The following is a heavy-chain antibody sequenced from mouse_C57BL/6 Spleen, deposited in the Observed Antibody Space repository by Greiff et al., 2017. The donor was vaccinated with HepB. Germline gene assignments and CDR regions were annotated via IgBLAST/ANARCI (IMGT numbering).Heavy chain of an antibody. J-gene: IGHJ1*03. Sequence: EVQLVESGGDLVKPGGSLKLSCAASGFTFSSYGMSWVRQTPDKRLEWVATISSGGSYTYYPDSVKGRFTISRDNAKNTLYLQRSSLKSEDTAMYYCARHFDYDGYFDVWGTGTTVTVSS. CDR2: ISSGGSYT. CDR1: GFTFSSYG. V-gene: IGHV5-6*01. D-gene: IGHD2-4*01. CDR3: ARHFDYDGYFDV.